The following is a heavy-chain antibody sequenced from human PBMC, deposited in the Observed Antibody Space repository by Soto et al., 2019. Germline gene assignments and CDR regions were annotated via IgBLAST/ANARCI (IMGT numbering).Heavy chain of an antibody. CDR3: ARGHDYNDKSGYPHRFDP. J-gene: IGHJ5*02. CDR1: GVSISSGTYY. D-gene: IGHD3-22*01. V-gene: IGHV4-30-4*01. Sequence: QVQLQESGPGLVKPSQTLSLTCTVSGVSISSGTYYWNWIRQPPGKGLEWIGSIYYSGNTYYNAPLKSRLTLSVDSSKNHFSLKLNSVTAADTAVYYCARGHDYNDKSGYPHRFDPWGQGTLVTVSS. CDR2: IYYSGNT.